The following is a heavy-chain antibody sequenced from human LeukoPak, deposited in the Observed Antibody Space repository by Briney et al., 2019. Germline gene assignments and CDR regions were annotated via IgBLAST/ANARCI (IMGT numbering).Heavy chain of an antibody. CDR1: GYTLTGYY. V-gene: IGHV1-2*02. CDR2: INPNSGDT. D-gene: IGHD3-16*01. Sequence: ASVKVSCKAPGYTLTGYYMHWVRQAPQQGLEWMGWINPNSGDTNYAQKFQDRVTMTSDTSISTAYMELRGLRYDDTAMYYCTRRGTPGAFDIWGQGTMVTVSS. J-gene: IGHJ3*02. CDR3: TRRGTPGAFDI.